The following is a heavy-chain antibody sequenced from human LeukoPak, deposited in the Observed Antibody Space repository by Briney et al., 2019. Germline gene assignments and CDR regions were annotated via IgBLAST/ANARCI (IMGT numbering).Heavy chain of an antibody. CDR1: GYSISSGYY. D-gene: IGHD5-24*01. CDR2: IYHSGST. Sequence: PSETLSLTCAVSGYSISSGYYWGWIRQPPGKGLEWIGSIYHSGSTYYNPSLKSRVTISVDTSKNQFSLKLSSVTAADTAVYYCASLEFDYWGQGTLVTVSS. CDR3: ASLEFDY. V-gene: IGHV4-38-2*01. J-gene: IGHJ4*02.